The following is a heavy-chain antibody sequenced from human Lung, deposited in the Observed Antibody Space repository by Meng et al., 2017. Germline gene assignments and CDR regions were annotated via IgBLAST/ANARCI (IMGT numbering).Heavy chain of an antibody. D-gene: IGHD3-16*01. CDR2: INPKSGGT. CDR3: ARGGSYSSDY. J-gene: IGHJ4*02. Sequence: QVQLVQSGAEVKTPGASLKLSCKASGYTFTGYYLPWVRQAPGQGLEWMGRINPKSGGTNYAQKFQGRVTMTRDTSISTAYIELSGLRSDDTAVYYCARGGSYSSDYWGQGTLVTVSS. V-gene: IGHV1-2*06. CDR1: GYTFTGYY.